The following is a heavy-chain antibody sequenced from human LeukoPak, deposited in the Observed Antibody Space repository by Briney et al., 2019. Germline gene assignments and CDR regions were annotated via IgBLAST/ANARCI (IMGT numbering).Heavy chain of an antibody. J-gene: IGHJ6*03. D-gene: IGHD3-3*01. CDR3: ARGVPYYDFWSGYSIGRDYYYYYMDV. Sequence: ASVKVSCKASGGTFSSYAISWVRQAPGQGLEWMGGIIPIFGTANYAQKFQGRVTITTDESTSTAYMELSSLRSEDTAVYYCARGVPYYDFWSGYSIGRDYYYYYMDVWGKGTTVTVPS. V-gene: IGHV1-69*05. CDR1: GGTFSSYA. CDR2: IIPIFGTA.